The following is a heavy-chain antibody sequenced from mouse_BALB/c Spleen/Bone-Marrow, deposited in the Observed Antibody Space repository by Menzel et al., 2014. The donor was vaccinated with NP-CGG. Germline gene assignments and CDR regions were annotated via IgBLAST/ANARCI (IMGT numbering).Heavy chain of an antibody. D-gene: IGHD1-1*01. J-gene: IGHJ3*01. CDR3: ASYYYGSAWFAY. CDR2: IDPANGNT. Sequence: EVQLQEPGAELVKPGASVKLSCTASGFNIKDTYMHWVKQRPEQGLEWIGRIDPANGNTKYDPKFQGKATITADTSSNTAYLQLSSLTSEDTAVYYCASYYYGSAWFAYWGQGTLVTVSA. V-gene: IGHV14-3*02. CDR1: GFNIKDTY.